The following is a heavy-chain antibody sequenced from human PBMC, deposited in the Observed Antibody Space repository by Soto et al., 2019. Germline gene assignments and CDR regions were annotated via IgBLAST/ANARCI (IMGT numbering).Heavy chain of an antibody. J-gene: IGHJ3*02. D-gene: IGHD3-10*02. Sequence: QVQLQQWGAGLLKPSETLSLTCAVYGGSFSGYYWSWIRQPPGKGLEWIGEINHSGSTNYNPSLKSRVTISVDTAKNQCALKLSSVTAAYTAVYYCAWLLRYYAFDIGGQGTMVTVSS. CDR1: GGSFSGYY. CDR2: INHSGST. CDR3: AWLLRYYAFDI. V-gene: IGHV4-34*01.